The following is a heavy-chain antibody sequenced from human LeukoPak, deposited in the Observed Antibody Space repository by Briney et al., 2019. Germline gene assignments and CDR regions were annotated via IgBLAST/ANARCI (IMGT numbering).Heavy chain of an antibody. D-gene: IGHD4-4*01. CDR2: ISESSSHT. J-gene: IGHJ6*02. CDR1: GFTFSGYS. Sequence: GGSLRLSCEASGFTFSGYSMDWVRQAPGKGLEWVSYISESSSHTYNADSVKGRFTISRDNAKNSLYLQMNSLRVEDTGIYYCARDRAVKARIGGMDVWGQGTTVIVSS. V-gene: IGHV3-21*06. CDR3: ARDRAVKARIGGMDV.